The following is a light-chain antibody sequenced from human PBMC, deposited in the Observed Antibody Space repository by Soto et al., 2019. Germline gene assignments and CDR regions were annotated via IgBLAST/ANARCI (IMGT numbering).Light chain of an antibody. V-gene: IGKV1-6*01. J-gene: IGKJ4*01. CDR1: QSISND. Sequence: AILITQSPSSLSASLGERAPITCRASQSISNDLGWYQQKPGQAPKLLIYAASSIHSGIPARFSGSGSGTDFTLTISIMQSEDLATYYCLQDYNYTLTFGGGTKVDIK. CDR3: LQDYNYTLT. CDR2: AAS.